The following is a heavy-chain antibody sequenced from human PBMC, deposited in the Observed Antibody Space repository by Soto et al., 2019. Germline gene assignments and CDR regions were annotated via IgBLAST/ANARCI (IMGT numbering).Heavy chain of an antibody. D-gene: IGHD1-1*01. V-gene: IGHV3-23*01. CDR1: GFTFSSYA. Sequence: HPGGSLRLSCAASGFTFSSYAMSWVRQAPGKGLEWVSAISGSGGSTYYADSVKGRFTISRDNSKNTLYLQMNSLRAEDTAVYYCAKGESGTDDNYYYYGMDVWGQGTTVTVSS. J-gene: IGHJ6*02. CDR2: ISGSGGST. CDR3: AKGESGTDDNYYYYGMDV.